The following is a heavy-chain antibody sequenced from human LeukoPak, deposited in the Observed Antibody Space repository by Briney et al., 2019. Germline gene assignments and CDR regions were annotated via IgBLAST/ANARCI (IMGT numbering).Heavy chain of an antibody. J-gene: IGHJ4*02. CDR2: IYYSGST. CDR3: ARQYYYDSHTFDY. V-gene: IGHV4-59*08. CDR1: GGSISGYY. D-gene: IGHD3-22*01. Sequence: PSETLSLTCTVSGGSISGYYWSWIRQPPGKGLEWIGYIYYSGSTNYNPSLKSRVTISVDTSKNQFSLKLSSVTAADTAVYYCARQYYYDSHTFDYWGQGTLVTVSS.